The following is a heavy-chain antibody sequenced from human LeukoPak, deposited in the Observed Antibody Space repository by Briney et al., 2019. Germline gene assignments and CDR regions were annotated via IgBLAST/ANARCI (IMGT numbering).Heavy chain of an antibody. Sequence: SETLSLTCTVSGGSNYWSWIRQPPGKGLEWIGYIHYSWSTNYTPSLKGRVTISIHTSKHQLSLKLNSVTAADTAVFYCARHSNWNAGVDWFDPWGQGTLVTVSS. J-gene: IGHJ5*02. CDR3: ARHSNWNAGVDWFDP. V-gene: IGHV4-59*08. CDR1: GGSNY. D-gene: IGHD1-20*01. CDR2: IHYSWST.